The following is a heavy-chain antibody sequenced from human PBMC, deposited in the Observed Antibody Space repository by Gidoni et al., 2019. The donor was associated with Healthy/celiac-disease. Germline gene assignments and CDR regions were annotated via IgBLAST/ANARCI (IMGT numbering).Heavy chain of an antibody. CDR1: GFTFSNAW. J-gene: IGHJ6*02. CDR3: TTDRGSYYYYYYGMDV. Sequence: EVQLVESGGGLVQPGGSLRLSCAASGFTFSNAWMSWVRQAPGKGLEWVGRIKSKTDGGTTDYAAPVKGRFTISRDDSKNTLYLQMNSLKTEDTAVYYCTTDRGSYYYYYYGMDVWGQGTTVTVSS. V-gene: IGHV3-15*01. CDR2: IKSKTDGGTT. D-gene: IGHD1-26*01.